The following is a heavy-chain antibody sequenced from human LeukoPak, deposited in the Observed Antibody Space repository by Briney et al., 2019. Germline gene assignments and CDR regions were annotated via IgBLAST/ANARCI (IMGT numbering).Heavy chain of an antibody. J-gene: IGHJ4*02. CDR3: ARDLIPGELGMFGGY. CDR1: GFTFSSYW. Sequence: GRSLRLSCAASGFTFSSYWMHWVRHAPGKGLVWVSRITSDGSSTSYADSVKGRFTISRDNAKNTLYLQMNSLRAEDTAVYYCARDLIPGELGMFGGYWGQGTLVTVSS. CDR2: ITSDGSST. V-gene: IGHV3-74*01. D-gene: IGHD3-16*01.